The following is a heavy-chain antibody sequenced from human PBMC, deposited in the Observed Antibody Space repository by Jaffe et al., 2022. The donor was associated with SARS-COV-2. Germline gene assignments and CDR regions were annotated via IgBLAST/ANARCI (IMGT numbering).Heavy chain of an antibody. CDR1: GFTFSSHA. Sequence: EVQLLQSGGGLVQPGGSLRLSCAASGFTFSSHAMSWVRQAPGKGLEWVSSISGSGGNPYYTDSVEGRFTISRDNSKNTLFLQMNSLRAEDTAVFYCAKQRYNSRRDYLDNWGQGTLVTVSS. CDR2: ISGSGGNP. CDR3: AKQRYNSRRDYLDN. D-gene: IGHD6-13*01. V-gene: IGHV3-23*01. J-gene: IGHJ4*02.